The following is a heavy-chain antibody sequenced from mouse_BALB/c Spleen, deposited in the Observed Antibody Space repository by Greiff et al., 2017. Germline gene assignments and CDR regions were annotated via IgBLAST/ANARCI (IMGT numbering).Heavy chain of an antibody. CDR2: ISSGGSYT. CDR3: ARKREYGNYYAMDY. CDR1: GFTFSSYG. Sequence: EVQVVESGGDLVKPGGSLKLSCAASGFTFSSYGMSWVRQTPDKRLEWVATISSGGSYTYCPDSVKGRFTISRDNAKNTLYLQMSSLKSEDTAMYYCARKREYGNYYAMDYWGQGTSVTVSS. D-gene: IGHD2-10*02. J-gene: IGHJ4*01. V-gene: IGHV5-6*01.